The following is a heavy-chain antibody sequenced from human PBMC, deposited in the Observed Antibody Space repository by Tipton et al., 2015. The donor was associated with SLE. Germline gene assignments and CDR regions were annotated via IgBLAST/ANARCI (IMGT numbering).Heavy chain of an antibody. J-gene: IGHJ6*04. CDR3: ARGLWNLASLDV. CDR2: IYHSGST. CDR1: GYSISSGYY. V-gene: IGHV4-38-2*01. Sequence: TLSLTCAVSGYSISSGYYWGWIRQPPGKGLEWIGSIYHSGSTYYNPSLKSRVTISVDTSKNQFSLKLSSVTAADTAVYYCARGLWNLASLDVWGKGTTVTVSS. D-gene: IGHD1-1*01.